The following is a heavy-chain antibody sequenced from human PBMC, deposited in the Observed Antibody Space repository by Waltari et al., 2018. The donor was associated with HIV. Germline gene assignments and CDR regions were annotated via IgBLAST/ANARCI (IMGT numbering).Heavy chain of an antibody. V-gene: IGHV3-49*04. CDR1: GFTFGDYV. CDR2: IRSRTCGGTA. D-gene: IGHD4-4*01. Sequence: EVQLVESGGGLVQPGRSLRLSCTPSGFTFGDYVMSWVRQAAGKGLEWVGFIRSRTCGGTAEYAASVKGRFTLSRDDSKSIAYLQMNSLKTEDTAIYYCTRDTFRNYDLNYFHSWGQGTLVTVSA. J-gene: IGHJ4*02. CDR3: TRDTFRNYDLNYFHS.